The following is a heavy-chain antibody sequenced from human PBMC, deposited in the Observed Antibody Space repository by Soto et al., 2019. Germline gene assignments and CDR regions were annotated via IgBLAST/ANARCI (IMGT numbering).Heavy chain of an antibody. CDR2: INPGNGNT. J-gene: IGHJ4*02. CDR3: ARDAAMMGAY. D-gene: IGHD2-2*01. Sequence: QVQLVQSGAEVKKSGASMKVSCKASGYTFTPYPMHWLRQAPGQRLEWMGWINPGNGNTEYSQKFQGRVTITRDTSASTAYMELSSLGSEDTAVYYCARDAAMMGAYWGQGTPVTVSS. CDR1: GYTFTPYP. V-gene: IGHV1-3*01.